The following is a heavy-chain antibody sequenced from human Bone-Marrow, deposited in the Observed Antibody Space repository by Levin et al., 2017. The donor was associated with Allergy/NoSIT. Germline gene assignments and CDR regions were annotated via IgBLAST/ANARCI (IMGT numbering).Heavy chain of an antibody. CDR3: ATGLLWFGEENP. D-gene: IGHD3-10*01. CDR2: FDPEDGET. CDR1: GYTLTELS. V-gene: IGHV1-24*01. J-gene: IGHJ5*02. Sequence: ASVKVSCKVSGYTLTELSMHWVRQAPGKGLEWMGGFDPEDGETIYAQKFQGRVTMTEDTSTDTAYMELSSLRSEDTAVYYCATGLLWFGEENPWGQGTLVTVSS.